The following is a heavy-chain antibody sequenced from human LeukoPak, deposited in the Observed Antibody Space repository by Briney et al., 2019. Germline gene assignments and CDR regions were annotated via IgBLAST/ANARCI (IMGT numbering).Heavy chain of an antibody. D-gene: IGHD6-13*01. J-gene: IGHJ4*02. Sequence: SVKVSCKASGGTFSSYAISWVRQAPGQGLEWMGGIIPIFGTANYAQKFQGRVTITADESTSTAYMELRSLRSDDTAVYYCARASGGVAAAGSRIDYWGQGTLVTVSS. CDR1: GGTFSSYA. V-gene: IGHV1-69*01. CDR3: ARASGGVAAAGSRIDY. CDR2: IIPIFGTA.